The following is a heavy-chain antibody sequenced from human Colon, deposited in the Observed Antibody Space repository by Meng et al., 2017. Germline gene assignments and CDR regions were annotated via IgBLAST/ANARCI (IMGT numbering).Heavy chain of an antibody. V-gene: IGHV3-66*02. J-gene: IGHJ4*02. Sequence: GGSLRLSCAVSGFTVSSNYMTWVRQAPGKGLEWVSVIYSGGNTDYADSVKGRFTISRDNSKNTLYLQMNSLTVKDSAVYYCASSIRNSGWYPPDSWGQGTLVTVSS. CDR2: IYSGGNT. CDR1: GFTVSSNY. D-gene: IGHD6-19*01. CDR3: ASSIRNSGWYPPDS.